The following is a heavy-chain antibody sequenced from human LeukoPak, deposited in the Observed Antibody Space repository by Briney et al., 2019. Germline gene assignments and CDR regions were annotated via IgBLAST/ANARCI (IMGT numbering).Heavy chain of an antibody. Sequence: PGGSLRLSCAASGFTFSDSWMYWVRQAPGKGLVWVAFINTDGSSTNYADSVKGRFTISRDNSKNTLYLQMNSLRAEDTAVYYCAKVKTGTTRYYYYYGMDVWGQGTTVTVSS. V-gene: IGHV3-74*01. CDR2: INTDGSST. D-gene: IGHD1-7*01. CDR1: GFTFSDSW. CDR3: AKVKTGTTRYYYYYGMDV. J-gene: IGHJ6*02.